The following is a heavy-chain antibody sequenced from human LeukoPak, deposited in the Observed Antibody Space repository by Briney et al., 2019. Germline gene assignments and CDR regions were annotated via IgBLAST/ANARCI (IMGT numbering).Heavy chain of an antibody. Sequence: GGSLRLSCAASGFTVSSNYMNWVRQAPGKGLEWVSVIYSGGSTYYADSVKGRFTISRDNSKNTVYLQMNRLRAEDTAVYYCAKVAEVGATGYYYYMDVWGKGTTVTISS. CDR1: GFTVSSNY. J-gene: IGHJ6*03. D-gene: IGHD1-26*01. V-gene: IGHV3-66*01. CDR2: IYSGGST. CDR3: AKVAEVGATGYYYYMDV.